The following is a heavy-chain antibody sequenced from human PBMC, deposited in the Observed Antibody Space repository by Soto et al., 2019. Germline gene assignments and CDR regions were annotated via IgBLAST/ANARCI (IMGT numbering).Heavy chain of an antibody. Sequence: VQLQESGTGLVKPSGTLSLTCAVSGDSISSSNWWSWVRQPPGKGLVWIGEIYHSGSNNYNPSLKCRVTMSVDKSKNQFSLILTSVTAADTAVSYCPRDRYGYYDGMNVCGQGTTVTVSS. V-gene: IGHV4-4*02. CDR3: PRDRYGYYDGMNV. CDR2: IYHSGSN. J-gene: IGHJ6*02. CDR1: GDSISSSNW. D-gene: IGHD4-17*01.